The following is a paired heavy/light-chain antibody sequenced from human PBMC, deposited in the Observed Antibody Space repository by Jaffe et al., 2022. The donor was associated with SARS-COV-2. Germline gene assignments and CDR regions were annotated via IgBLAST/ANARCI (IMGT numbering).Light chain of an antibody. Sequence: DIQLTQSPSFLSASVGDRVTITCRASQGISSYLAWYQQKPGKAPKLLIYAASTLQSGVPSRFSGSGSGTEFTLTISSLQPEDFATYYCQQLNSYPLFTFGPGTKVDIK. J-gene: IGKJ3*01. CDR2: AAS. CDR3: QQLNSYPLFT. V-gene: IGKV1-9*01. CDR1: QGISSY.
Heavy chain of an antibody. D-gene: IGHD3-3*01. J-gene: IGHJ6*02. Sequence: QVQLQQSGPGLVKPSQTLSLTCAISGDSVSSNSAAWNWIRQSPSRGLEWLGRTYYRSKWYNDYAVSVKSRITINPDTSKNQFSLQLNSVTPEDTAVYYCARASPFWSGYYTGYYYGMDVWGQGTTVTVSS. CDR1: GDSVSSNSAA. CDR3: ARASPFWSGYYTGYYYGMDV. V-gene: IGHV6-1*01. CDR2: TYYRSKWYN.